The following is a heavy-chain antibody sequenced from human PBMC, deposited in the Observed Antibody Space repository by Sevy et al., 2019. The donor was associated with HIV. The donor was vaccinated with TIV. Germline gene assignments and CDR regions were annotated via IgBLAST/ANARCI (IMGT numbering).Heavy chain of an antibody. J-gene: IGHJ4*02. CDR3: ARVPRGSSSSLHY. CDR1: GGSFSGYY. Sequence: SETLSLTCAVYGGSFSGYYWSWIRQPPGKGLEWIGEINHSGSTNYNPSLKSRVTISVDTSKNQFSLKLSSVTAADTAVYYCARVPRGSSSSLHYWGQGTLVTVSS. V-gene: IGHV4-34*01. CDR2: INHSGST. D-gene: IGHD6-6*01.